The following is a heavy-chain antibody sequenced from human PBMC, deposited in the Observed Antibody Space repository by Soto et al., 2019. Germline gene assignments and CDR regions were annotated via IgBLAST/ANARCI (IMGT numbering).Heavy chain of an antibody. CDR1: GGSVSSGSYY. V-gene: IGHV4-61*01. CDR3: ARVGRTRYSSSRPLLWYYYGMDV. J-gene: IGHJ6*02. Sequence: QVQLQESGPGLVKPSETLSLTCTVSGGSVSSGSYYWSWIRQPPGKGLEWIAYIYYSGSTNYNPFLKSRVTISVDTSKNQFSLKLSSVTAADTAVYYCARVGRTRYSSSRPLLWYYYGMDVWGQGTTVTVSS. CDR2: IYYSGST. D-gene: IGHD6-13*01.